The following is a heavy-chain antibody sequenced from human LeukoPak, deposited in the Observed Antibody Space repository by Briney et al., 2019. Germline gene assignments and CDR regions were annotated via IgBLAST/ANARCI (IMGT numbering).Heavy chain of an antibody. CDR3: AKGLAHSSWYFFDY. J-gene: IGHJ4*02. Sequence: ASVKVSCKASGYTFTSYDVNWVRQATGQGLEWMGWMNPNSGNTGYAQKFQGRVTMTRNTSISTAYMELSSLRSEDTAVYYCAKGLAHSSWYFFDYWGQGTLVTVSS. CDR1: GYTFTSYD. D-gene: IGHD6-13*01. CDR2: MNPNSGNT. V-gene: IGHV1-8*01.